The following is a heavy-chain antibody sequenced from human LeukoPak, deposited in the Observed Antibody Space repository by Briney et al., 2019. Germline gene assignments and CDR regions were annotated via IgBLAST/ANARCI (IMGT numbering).Heavy chain of an antibody. CDR1: GYTFTGYY. J-gene: IGHJ5*02. CDR3: AREVGAVADTGGFDP. V-gene: IGHV1-2*02. CDR2: INPNSGGT. Sequence: ASVKVSCKASGYTFTGYYMHWVRQAPGQGLEWMGWINPNSGGTNYAQKFQGRVTMTRDTSISTAYMELSRLRSDDTAVYYCAREVGAVADTGGFDPWGQGTLVTVSS. D-gene: IGHD6-19*01.